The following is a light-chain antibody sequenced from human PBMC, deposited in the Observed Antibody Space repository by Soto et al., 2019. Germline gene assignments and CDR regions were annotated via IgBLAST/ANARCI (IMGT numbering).Light chain of an antibody. CDR2: AAS. CDR3: QQLNSYPVT. Sequence: DIQLTQSPSFLSACVGDRVTITCRASQGISSYLAWYQQKPGKAPKLLIYAASTLQSGVPSRFSGSGSGTEFTLTISSLQPEDFATYYCQQLNSYPVTFGQGTKVEIK. V-gene: IGKV1-9*01. J-gene: IGKJ1*01. CDR1: QGISSY.